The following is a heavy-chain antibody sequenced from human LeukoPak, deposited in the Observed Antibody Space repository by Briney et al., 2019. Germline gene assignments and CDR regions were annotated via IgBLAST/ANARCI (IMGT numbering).Heavy chain of an antibody. CDR3: AKDSQVSVGWLVNPYYFDY. CDR2: ISGCGGIT. J-gene: IGHJ4*02. D-gene: IGHD6-19*01. V-gene: IGHV3-23*01. Sequence: PGGSLRLSCAASGFTFSSYAVSWLRQAPGKGLEWVSAISGCGGITYYADSVKGRFTITRDNSKNTLYLQMNSLRAEDTAVYYRAKDSQVSVGWLVNPYYFDYWGQGTLVTVSS. CDR1: GFTFSSYA.